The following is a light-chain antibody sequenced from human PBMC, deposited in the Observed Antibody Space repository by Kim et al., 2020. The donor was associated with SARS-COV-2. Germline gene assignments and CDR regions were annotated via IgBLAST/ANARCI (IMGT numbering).Light chain of an antibody. CDR3: QQTYISPFT. CDR1: QNVNSH. Sequence: AAVGDRVTINCRTSQNVNSHLNWYHQKPGRAPKLLIYAASTLQGGVPSRCSGSGSETDFTLTISSLQPEDFATYFCQQTYISPFTFGPGTKVDIK. J-gene: IGKJ3*01. V-gene: IGKV1-39*01. CDR2: AAS.